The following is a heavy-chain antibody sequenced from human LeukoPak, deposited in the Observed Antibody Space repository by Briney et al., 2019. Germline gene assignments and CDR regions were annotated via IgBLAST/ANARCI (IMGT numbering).Heavy chain of an antibody. Sequence: SETLSLTCTVSGRSISSYYWSWIRQPPGKGLEWIGYIYTSGSTNYNPSLKSRVTISVDTSKNQFSLKLSSVTAADTAVYYCAKRGYSGYDPRGGWFDPWGQGTLVTVSS. V-gene: IGHV4-4*09. CDR3: AKRGYSGYDPRGGWFDP. D-gene: IGHD5-12*01. CDR2: IYTSGST. J-gene: IGHJ5*02. CDR1: GRSISSYY.